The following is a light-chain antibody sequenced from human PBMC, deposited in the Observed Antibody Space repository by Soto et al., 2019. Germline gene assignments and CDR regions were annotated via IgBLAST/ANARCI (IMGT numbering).Light chain of an antibody. CDR2: EVN. V-gene: IGLV2-14*01. J-gene: IGLJ2*01. CDR1: SSDVGGYNY. CDR3: NSYTTSSPV. Sequence: QSALTQPPSASGSPGQSVAISCTGTSSDVGGYNYVSWYQQHPGKAPKLMIYEVNNRPSGVSSRFSGSKSGNTASLTISGLQTEDEGDYYCNSYTTSSPVFGGGTKLTVL.